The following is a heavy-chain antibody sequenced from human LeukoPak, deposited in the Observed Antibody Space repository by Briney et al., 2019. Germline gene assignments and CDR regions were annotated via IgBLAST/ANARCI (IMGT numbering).Heavy chain of an antibody. D-gene: IGHD4-23*01. Sequence: PGRSLRLSCTASGFTFGDYAMSWVRQAPGKGLEWVGFIRSKAYGGTTEYAASVKGRFTISRDDSKSIAYLQMNSLKTEDTAVYYRTRRVVTPDYYGMDVWGQGTTVTVSS. CDR2: IRSKAYGGTT. CDR3: TRRVVTPDYYGMDV. CDR1: GFTFGDYA. V-gene: IGHV3-49*04. J-gene: IGHJ6*02.